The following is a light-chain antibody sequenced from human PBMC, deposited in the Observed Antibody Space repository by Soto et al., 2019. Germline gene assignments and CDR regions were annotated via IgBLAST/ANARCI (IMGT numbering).Light chain of an antibody. CDR2: AAS. CDR3: QQYCRSLPLI. V-gene: IGKV3-20*01. J-gene: IGKJ4*01. CDR1: QSVSSNY. Sequence: EVVLTQAPGTLSLSPGERATLSCRASQSVSSNYLAWYQQKVGQAPRLLIYAASIRATGIPDRFSGSGSGTDYALTTTRLQPEDFAAYYCQQYCRSLPLIFGGGTKVEIK.